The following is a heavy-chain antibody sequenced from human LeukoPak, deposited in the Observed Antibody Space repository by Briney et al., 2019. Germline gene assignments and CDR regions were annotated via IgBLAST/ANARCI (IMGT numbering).Heavy chain of an antibody. Sequence: ASVKVSCKASGYTFTGYYMHWVRQAPGQGLEWMGWINPNSGGTNYAQKFQGRVTMTRDTSISTAYMELSRLRSDDTAVYYCAKAPSFEEYAFDIWGQGTMVTVSS. J-gene: IGHJ3*02. CDR2: INPNSGGT. V-gene: IGHV1-2*02. CDR1: GYTFTGYY. CDR3: AKAPSFEEYAFDI.